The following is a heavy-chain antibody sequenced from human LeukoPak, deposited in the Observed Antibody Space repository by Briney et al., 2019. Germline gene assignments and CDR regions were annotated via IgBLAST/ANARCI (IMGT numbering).Heavy chain of an antibody. D-gene: IGHD3-22*01. CDR2: INPNRGGT. CDR1: GYTFTSYY. J-gene: IGHJ1*01. CDR3: ASAYYYDSSGYSEYFQH. V-gene: IGHV1-2*02. Sequence: ASVKVSCKASGYTFTSYYMHWVRQAPGQGLEWMGWINPNRGGTNYAQKFQGRVTMTSDTSISSAYMELSRLTSDDTAVYYCASAYYYDSSGYSEYFQHWGQGTLVTVSS.